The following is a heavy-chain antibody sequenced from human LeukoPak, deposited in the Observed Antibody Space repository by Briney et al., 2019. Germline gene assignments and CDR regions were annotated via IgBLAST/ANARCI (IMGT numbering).Heavy chain of an antibody. CDR1: GGSISSYY. CDR3: ARDVVAARRQYYFDY. CDR2: IYTSGST. V-gene: IGHV4-4*07. J-gene: IGHJ4*02. D-gene: IGHD6-6*01. Sequence: SETLSLTCTVSGGSISSYYWSWIRQPAGKGLEWIGRIYTSGSTNYNPSLKSRVTISVDTSKNQFSLKLSSVTAADTAVYYCARDVVAARRQYYFDYWGQGTLVTVSS.